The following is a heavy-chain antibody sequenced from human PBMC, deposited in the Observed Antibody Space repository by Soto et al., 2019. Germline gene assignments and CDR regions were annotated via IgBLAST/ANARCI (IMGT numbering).Heavy chain of an antibody. CDR2: ITATGFTT. D-gene: IGHD2-8*01. J-gene: IGHJ4*02. V-gene: IGHV3-48*03. CDR3: ARGGVY. Sequence: VESGGALVHPGGSLRLSCVTSGFNFSNYDMNWVRQAPGRGMEWIAFITATGFTTFYADSVRPRFTISRDNAQESVFLQMDSLTVEDTGSYYCARGGVYWGRGTPVTVSS. CDR1: GFNFSNYD.